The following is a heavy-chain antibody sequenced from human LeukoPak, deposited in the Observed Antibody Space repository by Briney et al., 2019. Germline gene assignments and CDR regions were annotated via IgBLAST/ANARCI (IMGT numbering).Heavy chain of an antibody. V-gene: IGHV4-59*01. Sequence: SETLSLTCTVSGDSISSYYWSWIRQPPGKGLEWIGYIYYSGSTNYNPSLKSRVTISVDTSKNQFSLKLSSVTAADTAVYYCARGHYDSSAPRRYAFDIWGQGTMVTVSS. J-gene: IGHJ3*02. CDR3: ARGHYDSSAPRRYAFDI. CDR1: GDSISSYY. CDR2: IYYSGST. D-gene: IGHD3-22*01.